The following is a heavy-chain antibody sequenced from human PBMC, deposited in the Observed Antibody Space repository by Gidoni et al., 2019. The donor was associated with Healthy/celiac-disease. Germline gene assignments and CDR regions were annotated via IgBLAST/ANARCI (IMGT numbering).Heavy chain of an antibody. CDR1: GFTFSSYG. V-gene: IGHV3-30*18. Sequence: QVQLVESGGGVVQPGRSLRLSCAASGFTFSSYGMHWVRQAPGKGLGWVAVISYDGSNKYYADSVKGRFTISRDNSKNTLYLQMNSLRAEDTAVYYCAKEVVPAAIEGDDAFDIWGQGTMVTVSS. D-gene: IGHD2-2*01. CDR3: AKEVVPAAIEGDDAFDI. CDR2: ISYDGSNK. J-gene: IGHJ3*02.